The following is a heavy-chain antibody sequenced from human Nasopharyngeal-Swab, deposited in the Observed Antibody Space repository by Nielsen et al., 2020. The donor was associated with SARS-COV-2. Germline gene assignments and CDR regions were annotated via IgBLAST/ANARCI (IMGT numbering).Heavy chain of an antibody. CDR2: IYYSGST. D-gene: IGHD3-3*01. CDR1: GGSISSSSYY. Sequence: GSLRLSCTVSGGSISSSSYYWGWIRQPPGKGLEWIGSIYYSGSTYYNPSLKSRVTISVDTSKNQSSLKLSSVTAADTAVYYCASITIFGVVYSWGQGTMVTVSS. CDR3: ASITIFGVVYS. J-gene: IGHJ3*01. V-gene: IGHV4-39*01.